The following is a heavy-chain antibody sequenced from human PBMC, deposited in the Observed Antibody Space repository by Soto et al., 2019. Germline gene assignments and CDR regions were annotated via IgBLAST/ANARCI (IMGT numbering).Heavy chain of an antibody. J-gene: IGHJ4*02. Sequence: QVQLVQSGAEVKKPGSSVKVSCKASGGTFSSYAISWVRQAPGQGLEVMGGIIPIFGTENYAQKFQGRGTITADKSTSPAYMELSSLRSEDAAVYYCVVGAGFRRSWYLGGWGQGTLVTVSS. D-gene: IGHD6-13*01. CDR1: GGTFSSYA. V-gene: IGHV1-69*06. CDR3: VVGAGFRRSWYLGG. CDR2: IIPIFGTE.